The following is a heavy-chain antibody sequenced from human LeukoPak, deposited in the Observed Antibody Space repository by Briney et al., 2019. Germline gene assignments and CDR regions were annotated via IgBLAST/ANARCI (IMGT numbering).Heavy chain of an antibody. V-gene: IGHV3-23*01. CDR1: GLTFSRYA. Sequence: HTGGSLRLSCAASGLTFSRYAMTWVRQAPGKGVEWVSSIPVSGDPTYYADSVRGRFTVSRDNSKSSLYLQMNGLRAEDTALYYCAEDPNGDYVGAFDMWGQGTMVTVSS. J-gene: IGHJ3*02. CDR2: IPVSGDPT. CDR3: AEDPNGDYVGAFDM. D-gene: IGHD4-17*01.